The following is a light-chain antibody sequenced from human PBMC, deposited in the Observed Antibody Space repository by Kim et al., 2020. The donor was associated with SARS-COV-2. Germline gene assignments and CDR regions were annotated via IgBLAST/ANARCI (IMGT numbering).Light chain of an antibody. CDR3: ATWDDSLNGPV. V-gene: IGLV1-44*01. Sequence: ELTQPPSASGTPGQRVTISCSGSSSNIGSNTVNWYQQLPGTAPKLLIYSNNQRPSGVPDRFSGSKSGTSASLAISGLQSEDEADYYCATWDDSLNGPVFGGGTKLTVL. J-gene: IGLJ3*02. CDR2: SNN. CDR1: SSNIGSNT.